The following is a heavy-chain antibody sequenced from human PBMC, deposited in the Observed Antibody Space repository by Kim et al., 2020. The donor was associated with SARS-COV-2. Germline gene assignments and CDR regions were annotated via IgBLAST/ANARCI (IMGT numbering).Heavy chain of an antibody. CDR3: ARVDKAAAGTRGYYYYYGMDV. V-gene: IGHV4-31*03. Sequence: SETLSLTCTVSGGSISSGGYYWSWIRQHPGKGLEWIGYIYYSGSTYYNPSLKSRVTISVDTSKNQFSLKLSSVTAADTAVYYCARVDKAAAGTRGYYYYYGMDVWGQGTTVTVSS. CDR1: GGSISSGGYY. CDR2: IYYSGST. J-gene: IGHJ6*02. D-gene: IGHD6-13*01.